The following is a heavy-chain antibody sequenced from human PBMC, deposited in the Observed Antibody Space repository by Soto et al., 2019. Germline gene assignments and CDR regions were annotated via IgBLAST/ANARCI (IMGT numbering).Heavy chain of an antibody. D-gene: IGHD5-12*01. CDR2: ITPILGIA. CDR1: GGTFSSYT. V-gene: IGHV1-69*08. Sequence: QVQQVQSGAEVKKPGSSVKVSCKASGGTFSSYTISWVRQAPGQGLEWMGRITPILGIANYAQKFQGRVTITADKCTSTAYMELSSLRSEDTAVYYCARDPSGYDLPAYWGQGTLVTVSS. CDR3: ARDPSGYDLPAY. J-gene: IGHJ4*02.